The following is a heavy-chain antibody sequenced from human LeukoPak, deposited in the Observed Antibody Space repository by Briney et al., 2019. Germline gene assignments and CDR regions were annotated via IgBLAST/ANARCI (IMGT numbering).Heavy chain of an antibody. D-gene: IGHD2-2*02. CDR2: INPNSGGT. J-gene: IGHJ4*02. CDR3: ARDRFCSSTSCYTVFDY. V-gene: IGHV1-2*02. Sequence: ASVKVSCKASGYTFTGYYMHWVRQAPGQGLEWMGWINPNSGGTNYAQKFQGGVTMTRDTSISTAYMELSRLRSDDTAVYYCARDRFCSSTSCYTVFDYWGQGTLVNVSS. CDR1: GYTFTGYY.